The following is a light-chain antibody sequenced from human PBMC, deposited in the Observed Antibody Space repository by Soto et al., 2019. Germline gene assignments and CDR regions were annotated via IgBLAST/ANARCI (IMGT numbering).Light chain of an antibody. CDR1: SSDIGGYDY. CDR2: EVR. V-gene: IGLV2-14*01. CDR3: CSYTRTSNHYF. J-gene: IGLJ1*01. Sequence: QSLLTHPASLSGSPGQSITISCTGTSSDIGGYDYVSWYQQRPGKAPKLMIYEVRYRPSGVSNRFSGSKSGNTASLTISGLQAEDEADYYCCSYTRTSNHYFFGSGTKVTVL.